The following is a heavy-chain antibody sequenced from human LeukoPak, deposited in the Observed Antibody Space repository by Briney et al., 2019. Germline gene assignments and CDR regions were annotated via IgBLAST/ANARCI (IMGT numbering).Heavy chain of an antibody. V-gene: IGHV1-69*05. Sequence: SVKVSCKASGGTFSSYAISWVRQAPGQGLEWMGGIIPIFGTANYAQKFQGRVTMTRDMSTSTVYMELSSLRSEDTAVYHCATTIAAAGTGDYWGQGTLVTVSS. D-gene: IGHD6-13*01. CDR2: IIPIFGTA. CDR3: ATTIAAAGTGDY. CDR1: GGTFSSYA. J-gene: IGHJ4*02.